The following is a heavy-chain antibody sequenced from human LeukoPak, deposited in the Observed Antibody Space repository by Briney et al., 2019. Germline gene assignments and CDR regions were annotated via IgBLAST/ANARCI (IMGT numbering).Heavy chain of an antibody. CDR3: AKDLGGGSGYSIDY. CDR1: GFTFSNYW. J-gene: IGHJ4*02. CDR2: INSDGRST. V-gene: IGHV3-74*01. Sequence: GGSLRLSCAASGFTFSNYWMHWVRQAPAKGLVWVSRINSDGRSTSFADSVKGRFTISRDNAENTLYLQMNSLRAEDTAVYYCAKDLGGGSGYSIDYWGQGTLVTVSS. D-gene: IGHD2-15*01.